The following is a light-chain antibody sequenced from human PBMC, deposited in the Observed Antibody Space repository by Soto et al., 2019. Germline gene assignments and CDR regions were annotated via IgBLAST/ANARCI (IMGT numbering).Light chain of an antibody. Sequence: EILMTQSPATLSVSPGERATLSCRASQSLSRNLAWYQQKPGQAPRLLIYGASTRASGIPARFSGSGSGTEFTLTISSLQSEYFALYFCQHYNDWPPAFTFGPGTKVDL. J-gene: IGKJ3*01. V-gene: IGKV3-15*01. CDR1: QSLSRN. CDR2: GAS. CDR3: QHYNDWPPAFT.